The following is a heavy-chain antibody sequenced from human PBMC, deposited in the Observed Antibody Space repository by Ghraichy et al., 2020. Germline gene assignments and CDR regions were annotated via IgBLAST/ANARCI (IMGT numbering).Heavy chain of an antibody. D-gene: IGHD3-10*01. CDR1: GGSINSYY. CDR2: IYYSGFT. CDR3: ARHPSRGGVFDP. Sequence: SQTLSLTCTVSGGSINSYYWSWIRQPPGKGLEWIGYIYYSGFTNYNPSLKSRVTISVDTSENHFSLKLNSVTAADTAVYYCARHPSRGGVFDPWGQGTLVTASS. V-gene: IGHV4-59*08. J-gene: IGHJ5*02.